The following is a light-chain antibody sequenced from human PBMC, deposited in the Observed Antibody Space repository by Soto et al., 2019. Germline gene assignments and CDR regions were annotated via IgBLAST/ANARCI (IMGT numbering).Light chain of an antibody. Sequence: QSALTQPASVSGSPGQSITISCTGTSSDVGGYNSVSWYQQPPGRAPKLMIYDVINRPSGVSNRFSGSKSGNTASLTISGLQAEDEADYYCSSYTSSSFPYVFGTGTKVTVL. J-gene: IGLJ1*01. CDR1: SSDVGGYNS. CDR2: DVI. CDR3: SSYTSSSFPYV. V-gene: IGLV2-14*01.